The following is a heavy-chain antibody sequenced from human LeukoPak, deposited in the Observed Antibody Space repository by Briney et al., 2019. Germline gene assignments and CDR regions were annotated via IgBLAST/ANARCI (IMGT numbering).Heavy chain of an antibody. D-gene: IGHD2-2*01. CDR1: GFTFSSYA. CDR3: AKGRIVVVPAAILGY. Sequence: PGGSLRLSCAASGFTFSSYAMSWVRQAPGKGLEWVSAISGSGGSTYYADSVKGRFTISRDNSKNTLYLQMSSLRAEDTAVYYYAKGRIVVVPAAILGYWGQGTLVTVSS. J-gene: IGHJ4*02. CDR2: ISGSGGST. V-gene: IGHV3-23*01.